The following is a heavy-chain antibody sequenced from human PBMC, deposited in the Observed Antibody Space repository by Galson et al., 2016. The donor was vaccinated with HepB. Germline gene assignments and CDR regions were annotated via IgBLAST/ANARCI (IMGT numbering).Heavy chain of an antibody. J-gene: IGHJ4*02. CDR3: ARGGYDSIPV. CDR2: TYYRSNWHY. V-gene: IGHV6-1*01. Sequence: CAISGDSVSSNSATWNWIRQSPSRGLEWLGRTYYRSNWHYDYAVSVKGRITINPDTSKNQFSLQLNSVTPEDTARYYCARGGYDSIPVWGLGTLVTVSS. CDR1: GDSVSSNSAT. D-gene: IGHD3-9*01.